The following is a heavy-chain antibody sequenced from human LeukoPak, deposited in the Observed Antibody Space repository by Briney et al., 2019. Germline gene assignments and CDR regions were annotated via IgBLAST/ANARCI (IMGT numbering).Heavy chain of an antibody. D-gene: IGHD1-26*01. J-gene: IGHJ4*02. CDR3: ATTNRIVGATYYFDY. CDR1: GGAFSGYY. CDR2: INHSGST. V-gene: IGHV4-34*01. Sequence: SETLSLTCAVYGGAFSGYYWSWIRQPPGKGLEWIGEINHSGSTNYNPSLKSRGTISVDTSQNQFSLKLSSVTAADTAVYYCATTNRIVGATYYFDYWGQGTLVTVSS.